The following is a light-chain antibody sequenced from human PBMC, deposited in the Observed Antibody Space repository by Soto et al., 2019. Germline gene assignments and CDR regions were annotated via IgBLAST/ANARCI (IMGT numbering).Light chain of an antibody. V-gene: IGKV1-5*01. CDR1: QSITTW. CDR3: QQYNNWPQT. Sequence: DIQMTQSPSTVSAYVGDSVTITCRASQSITTWLAWYQQRPGKAPKLLIYDVSSLQSGIPARFSGSGSGTEFTLPISSLQSEDFAVYYCQQYNNWPQTFGQGTKVDIK. CDR2: DVS. J-gene: IGKJ1*01.